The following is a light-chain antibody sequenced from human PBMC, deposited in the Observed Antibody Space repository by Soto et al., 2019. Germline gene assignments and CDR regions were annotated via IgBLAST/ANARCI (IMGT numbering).Light chain of an antibody. V-gene: IGKV3-20*01. CDR2: RGS. J-gene: IGKJ1*01. CDR1: QNIRGNE. Sequence: EVVLTQSPGTLSLSPGEMVTLSCRASQNIRGNELAWYQQKPGQAPRLLMYRGSSRATGIPDRFSGRWSGTDFTLTISRLEPEDFAVYYCQDYGTSAPWTFGQGTKVEIK. CDR3: QDYGTSAPWT.